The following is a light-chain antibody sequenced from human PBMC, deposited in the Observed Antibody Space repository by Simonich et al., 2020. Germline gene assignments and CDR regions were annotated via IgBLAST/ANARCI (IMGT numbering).Light chain of an antibody. J-gene: IGLJ3*02. CDR3: CSYAGSSTWV. Sequence: QSALTQPASVSGSPGQSITISCPGTSSVVGSYNLVSWYQQHPGKAPKLMIYEGSERPSGVSKRFSGSKSGNTASLTIAGLQAEDEADYYCCSYAGSSTWVFGGGTKLTVL. V-gene: IGLV2-23*01. CDR2: EGS. CDR1: SSVVGSYNL.